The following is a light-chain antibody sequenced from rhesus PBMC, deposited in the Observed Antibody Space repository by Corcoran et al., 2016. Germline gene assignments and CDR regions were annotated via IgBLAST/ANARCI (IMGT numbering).Light chain of an antibody. CDR2: KAS. CDR3: PQHNSYPLT. V-gene: IGKV1-25*01. CDR1: QGISSY. Sequence: DIQMTQSPSSLSASVGDTVTITCRASQGISSYLAWYQQKPGKAPKPLIYKASTLQSGVPTRFSGSGSGTYFTLTISSLQPEDFATYYCPQHNSYPLTFGGGTKVEIK. J-gene: IGKJ4*01.